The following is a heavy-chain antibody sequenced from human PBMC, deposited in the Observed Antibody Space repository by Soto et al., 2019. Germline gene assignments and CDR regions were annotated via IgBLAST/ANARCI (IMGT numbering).Heavy chain of an antibody. D-gene: IGHD3-16*01. V-gene: IGHV4-34*01. CDR2: INHSGSA. CDR3: ARTWGSTNDY. Sequence: GSLRLSCAASGLTFSSYAMSWVRQAPGKGLEWIGQINHSGSANYHPSLKSRVTIFLHTSGNEFSLELSSVTAADTAVYYCARTWGSTNDYWGRGTLVTVS. CDR1: GLTFSSYA. J-gene: IGHJ4*02.